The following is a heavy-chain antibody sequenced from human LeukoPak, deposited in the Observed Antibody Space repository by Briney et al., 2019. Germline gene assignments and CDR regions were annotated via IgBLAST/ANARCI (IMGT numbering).Heavy chain of an antibody. V-gene: IGHV1-2*02. D-gene: IGHD2-21*01. CDR3: AVAPGDH. Sequence: GASVKVSCKASGYTFTDYYMHWVRQAPGQGLEWMGWINPKTGDTNYAQKFQGRFTMTRDTSITTVYMELHRLTSDDSAFFYCAVAPGDHWGQGTLVTVSS. CDR2: INPKTGDT. CDR1: GYTFTDYY. J-gene: IGHJ4*02.